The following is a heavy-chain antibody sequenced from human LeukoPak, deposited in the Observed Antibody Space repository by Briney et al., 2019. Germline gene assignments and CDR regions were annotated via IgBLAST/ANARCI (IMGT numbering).Heavy chain of an antibody. Sequence: GGSLRLSCAASGFTFSSYAMHWVRQAPGKGLEYVSAISSNGGSTYYANSVKGRFTISRDNAKNSLYLQMNSLRAEDTAVYYCARDFGSGSSSYYYYGMDVWGQGTTVTVSS. CDR3: ARDFGSGSSSYYYYGMDV. D-gene: IGHD3-10*01. V-gene: IGHV3-64*01. CDR1: GFTFSSYA. J-gene: IGHJ6*02. CDR2: ISSNGGST.